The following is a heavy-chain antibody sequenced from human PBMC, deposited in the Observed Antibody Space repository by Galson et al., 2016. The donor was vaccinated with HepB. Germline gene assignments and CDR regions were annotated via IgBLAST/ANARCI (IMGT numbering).Heavy chain of an antibody. CDR2: ISYDGSNK. CDR1: GLTFSSYG. Sequence: SLRLSCAASGLTFSSYGMHWVRQVPGKGLEWVAVISYDGSNKYYIDSVKGRFTISRDNSKNTLYLQMNSLRPEDTAVYYCAKDHPGSSCEDYYYYGMDVWGQGTTVTVSS. V-gene: IGHV3-30*18. D-gene: IGHD6-13*01. CDR3: AKDHPGSSCEDYYYYGMDV. J-gene: IGHJ6*02.